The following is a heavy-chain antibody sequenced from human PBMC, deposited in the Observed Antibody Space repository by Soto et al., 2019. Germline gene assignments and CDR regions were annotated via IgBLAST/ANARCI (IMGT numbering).Heavy chain of an antibody. CDR2: ISSSGSYI. V-gene: IGHV3-21*01. CDR3: ASIPGGPPLRYFDY. J-gene: IGHJ4*02. D-gene: IGHD3-10*01. CDR1: GFAFSSHS. Sequence: RGSLRLSCAASGFAFSSHSMNWVRQAPGKGLEWVSSISSSGSYIYYADSLKGRFAISRDNPKNSLYLQMNSLRAEDTAVYYCASIPGGPPLRYFDYWGQGTLVTVSS.